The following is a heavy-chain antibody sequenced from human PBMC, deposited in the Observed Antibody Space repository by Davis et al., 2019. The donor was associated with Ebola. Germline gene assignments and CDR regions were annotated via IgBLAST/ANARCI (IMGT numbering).Heavy chain of an antibody. V-gene: IGHV4-39*07. D-gene: IGHD6-19*01. J-gene: IGHJ4*02. CDR1: GGSISSSSYY. CDR2: IYYSGST. CDR3: ARDDDIAVADM. Sequence: MPSETLSLTCTVSGGSISSSSYYWGWIRQPPGKGLEWIGTIYYSGSTYYNPSLKSRVTISVDTSKNQFSLRLSSVTAADTAVYYCARDDDIAVADMWGQGTLVTVSS.